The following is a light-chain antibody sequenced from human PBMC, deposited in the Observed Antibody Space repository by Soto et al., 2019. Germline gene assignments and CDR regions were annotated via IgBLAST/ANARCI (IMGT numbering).Light chain of an antibody. CDR2: DSF. Sequence: QSVLTQPPSVSAAPGQKVTISCSGSTSNLGSHNVFWYQQVPGGAPKLLIYDSFKQYSGIPDRYSGSKSDTSATLDITGLQTGDEADYYCGTWDSSLNVVFGGGTKLTVL. J-gene: IGLJ2*01. V-gene: IGLV1-51*01. CDR3: GTWDSSLNVV. CDR1: TSNLGSHN.